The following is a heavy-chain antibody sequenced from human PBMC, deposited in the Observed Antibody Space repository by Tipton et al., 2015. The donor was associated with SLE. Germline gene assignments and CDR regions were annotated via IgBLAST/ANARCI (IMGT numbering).Heavy chain of an antibody. J-gene: IGHJ6*02. CDR2: ISPYNGNT. Sequence: QLVQSGPEVKKPGASVKVSCKASGYTFTGYYMHWVRQAPGQGLEWMGWISPYNGNTNYAQNLQGRVTMTTDTSTSTAYMELRSLRSDDTAVYYCARYGSGSYYYYYGMDVWGQGTTVTVSS. CDR3: ARYGSGSYYYYYGMDV. V-gene: IGHV1-18*04. D-gene: IGHD3-10*01. CDR1: GYTFTGYY.